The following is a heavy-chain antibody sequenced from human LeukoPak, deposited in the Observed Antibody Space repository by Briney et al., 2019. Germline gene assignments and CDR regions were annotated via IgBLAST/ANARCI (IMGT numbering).Heavy chain of an antibody. D-gene: IGHD5-12*01. CDR2: LYYTGSI. V-gene: IGHV4-39*01. CDR1: RGSIKSSGFF. Sequence: PSETLSLTCTVSRGSIKSSGFFWGWVRQPPGKGLEWFGSLYYTGSIYYNPTLKSRVTISAAKSRNQFSLHLNSVTAADTAVYYCARRGSTSGLSYDSWGKGTLVTVSS. J-gene: IGHJ5*01. CDR3: ARRGSTSGLSYDS.